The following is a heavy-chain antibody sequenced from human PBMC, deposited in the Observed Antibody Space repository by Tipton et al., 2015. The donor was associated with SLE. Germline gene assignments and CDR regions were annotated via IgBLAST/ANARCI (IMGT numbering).Heavy chain of an antibody. CDR3: AKNRVNWNYGGPLAY. CDR1: GFTFSSYA. J-gene: IGHJ4*02. CDR2: ISGSGGST. V-gene: IGHV3-23*01. D-gene: IGHD1-7*01. Sequence: GSLRLSCAASGFTFSSYAMSWVRQAPGKGLEWVSAISGSGGSTYYADSVKGRFTISRDNSKNTLYLQMNSLRAEDTAVYYCAKNRVNWNYGGPLAYWGQGTLVTVSA.